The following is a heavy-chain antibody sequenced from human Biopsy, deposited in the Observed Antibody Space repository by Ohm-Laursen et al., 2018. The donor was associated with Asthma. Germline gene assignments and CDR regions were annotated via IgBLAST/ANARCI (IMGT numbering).Heavy chain of an antibody. Sequence: SLRLSCAASGFTFSNYGMHWVRQAPGKGPEWVALISYDGRETGYVDSVKGRFTISRDNFRNTVHLQMSSLRPEDSAVYYCTRDRFYNSVTSESFYYGVDVWGQGTTVTVSS. CDR2: ISYDGRET. V-gene: IGHV3-30*03. CDR3: TRDRFYNSVTSESFYYGVDV. J-gene: IGHJ6*02. CDR1: GFTFSNYG. D-gene: IGHD2-21*02.